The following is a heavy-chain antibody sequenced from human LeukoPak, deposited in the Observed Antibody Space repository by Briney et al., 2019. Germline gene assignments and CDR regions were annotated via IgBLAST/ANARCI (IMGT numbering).Heavy chain of an antibody. Sequence: GASVKVSCKASGGTLSRNAINWVRQAPGQGLEWMGGIIPMFDTPNYAQKFQGRVTITADESTTTAYMELSRLTSNDTAVYYCARRDTSGWNNWFDPWGQGTLVTVSS. CDR3: ARRDTSGWNNWFDP. CDR2: IIPMFDTP. J-gene: IGHJ5*02. D-gene: IGHD6-19*01. CDR1: GGTLSRNA. V-gene: IGHV1-69*13.